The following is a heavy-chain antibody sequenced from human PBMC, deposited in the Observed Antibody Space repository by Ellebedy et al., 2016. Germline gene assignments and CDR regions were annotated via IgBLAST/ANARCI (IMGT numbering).Heavy chain of an antibody. Sequence: SETLSLTCTVSGGSISSYYWSWIRQPPGKRLEWIGYIHYSGSANSNPSLTSRVTISVDTSKNPFSLKLSSVTAADPAVYYCARGGYSGYEPLDYWGQGTLVTVSS. CDR3: ARGGYSGYEPLDY. D-gene: IGHD5-12*01. CDR1: GGSISSYY. CDR2: IHYSGSA. V-gene: IGHV4-59*01. J-gene: IGHJ4*02.